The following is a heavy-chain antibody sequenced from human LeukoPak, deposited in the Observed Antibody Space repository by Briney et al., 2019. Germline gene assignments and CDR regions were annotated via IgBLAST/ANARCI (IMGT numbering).Heavy chain of an antibody. CDR2: ISSSSSYI. Sequence: KPGGSLRLSCAASGFTFSSYSMNWVRQAPGKGLEWVSSISSSSSYIYYADSVKGRFTISRDNAKNSLYLQMNSLRAEDTAVYYCARLGDGYISPDYWGQGTLVTVSS. CDR1: GFTFSSYS. V-gene: IGHV3-21*01. J-gene: IGHJ4*02. CDR3: ARLGDGYISPDY. D-gene: IGHD5-24*01.